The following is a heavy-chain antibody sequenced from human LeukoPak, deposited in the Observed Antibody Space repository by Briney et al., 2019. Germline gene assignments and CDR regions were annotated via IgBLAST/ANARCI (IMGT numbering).Heavy chain of an antibody. CDR2: IKQDGSEK. J-gene: IGHJ4*02. D-gene: IGHD5-18*01. CDR3: ARDPKYSKSDY. Sequence: GGSLRLSCAASGFTFSTYWMTWVRQAPGKGLEWVANIKQDGSEKYYVDSVKGRFTISRDNAKNSLYLQMNSLRAEDTAVYYCARDPKYSKSDYWGQGTLVTVSS. CDR1: GFTFSTYW. V-gene: IGHV3-7*01.